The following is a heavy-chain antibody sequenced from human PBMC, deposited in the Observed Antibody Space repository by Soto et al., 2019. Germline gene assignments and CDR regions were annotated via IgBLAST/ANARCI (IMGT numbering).Heavy chain of an antibody. Sequence: ASVKVSCKVSGFTLTELSMHWVRQAPGKGLEWMGGFDPEDGETIYAQKFQGRVTMTEDTSTDTAYMELSSLRSEDTAVYYCALGGDWNDCWFDPWGQGTLVTVSS. V-gene: IGHV1-24*01. CDR2: FDPEDGET. CDR1: GFTLTELS. D-gene: IGHD1-1*01. J-gene: IGHJ5*02. CDR3: ALGGDWNDCWFDP.